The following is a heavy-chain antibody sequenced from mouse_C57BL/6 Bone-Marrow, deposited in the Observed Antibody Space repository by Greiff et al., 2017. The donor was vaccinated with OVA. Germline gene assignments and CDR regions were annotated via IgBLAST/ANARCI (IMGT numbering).Heavy chain of an antibody. D-gene: IGHD2-13*01. J-gene: IGHJ1*03. Sequence: VQLQQSGAELVRPGTSVKMSCKASGYTFTNYWIGWAKQRPGHGLAWIGDIYPGGGSTNYNEKFKGKATLTADKSSSTAYMQFSSLPSEDSASYYSAREGERDGDFDIWGTGTTVTVSS. CDR2: IYPGGGST. V-gene: IGHV1-63*01. CDR3: AREGERDGDFDI. CDR1: GYTFTNYW.